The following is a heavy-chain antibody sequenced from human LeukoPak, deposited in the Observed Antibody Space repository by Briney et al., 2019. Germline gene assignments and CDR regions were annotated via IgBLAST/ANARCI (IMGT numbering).Heavy chain of an antibody. CDR1: GYTFTGYY. CDR3: ATDLLRFLEWLPPTDY. D-gene: IGHD3-3*01. Sequence: ASVKVSCKASGYTFTGYYMHWVRQAPGQGLEWMGWINPNSGGTNYAQKFQGRVTMTRDTSISTAYMELSRLRSDDTAVYYCATDLLRFLEWLPPTDYWGQGTLVTVSS. J-gene: IGHJ4*02. V-gene: IGHV1-2*02. CDR2: INPNSGGT.